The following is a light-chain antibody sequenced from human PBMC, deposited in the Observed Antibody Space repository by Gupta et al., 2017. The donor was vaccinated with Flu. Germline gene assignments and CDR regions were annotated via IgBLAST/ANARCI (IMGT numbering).Light chain of an antibody. V-gene: IGLV6-57*01. J-gene: IGLJ3*02. CDR3: QSYDRSNHWV. CDR1: SGSIASNY. CDR2: EYN. Sequence: NFMLPQPHSVSKSPGKTVTISCTRSSGSIASNYVQWYQQRPGSSPTTVFYEYNQRPPWVPDRFSCSTNRSSNSAFLTISGPKTEDAADYYRQSYDRSNHWVFGGGTKLTVL.